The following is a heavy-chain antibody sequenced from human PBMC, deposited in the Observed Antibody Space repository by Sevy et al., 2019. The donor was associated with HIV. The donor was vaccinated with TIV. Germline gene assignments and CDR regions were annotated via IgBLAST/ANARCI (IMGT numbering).Heavy chain of an antibody. CDR1: RFIFNDYG. V-gene: IGHV3-30*02. Sequence: GGSLRLSCAASRFIFNDYGMHWVRQAPGKRLEWVAFIQYDGNDKYYADSMRGRFTISRDNSKNMLFLQMNSLRSEDTAMYYCAKNTAAAGAGGFDYWGQGTLVTVSS. CDR2: IQYDGNDK. J-gene: IGHJ4*02. D-gene: IGHD6-13*01. CDR3: AKNTAAAGAGGFDY.